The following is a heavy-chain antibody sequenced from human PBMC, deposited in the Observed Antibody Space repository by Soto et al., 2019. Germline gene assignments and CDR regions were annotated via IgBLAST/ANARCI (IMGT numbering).Heavy chain of an antibody. V-gene: IGHV4-61*01. Sequence: PSETLSLTCTVSGGSVSSGSYYGSWIRQPPGKGLEWIGYIYYSGSTNYNPSLKSRVTISVDTSKNQFSLKLSSVTAADTAVYYCARLGGYPYYGMDVWGRGTTVTVSS. CDR3: ARLGGYPYYGMDV. D-gene: IGHD1-26*01. CDR1: GGSVSSGSYY. CDR2: IYYSGST. J-gene: IGHJ6*02.